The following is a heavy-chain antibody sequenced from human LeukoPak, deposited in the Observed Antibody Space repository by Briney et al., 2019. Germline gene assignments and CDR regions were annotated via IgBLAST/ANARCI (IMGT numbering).Heavy chain of an antibody. CDR2: ISSSGSTI. J-gene: IGHJ4*02. Sequence: GGSLRLSCAASGFTFSSYEMNWVRQAPGKWLEWVSYISSSGSTIYYADSVKGRFTISRDNAKNSLYLQMNSLRAEDTAVYYCARDPPSSAAQLDYWGQGTLVTVSS. CDR3: ARDPPSSAAQLDY. V-gene: IGHV3-48*03. D-gene: IGHD6-13*01. CDR1: GFTFSSYE.